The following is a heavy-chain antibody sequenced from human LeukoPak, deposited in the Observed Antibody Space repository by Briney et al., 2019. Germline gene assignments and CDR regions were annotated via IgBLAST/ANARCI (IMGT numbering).Heavy chain of an antibody. V-gene: IGHV3-7*01. CDR3: AREPNWNPLFHWFDP. D-gene: IGHD1-1*01. Sequence: GGSLRLSCAVSGFTFSSYWMSWVRQAPGKGLEWVANIKQDGSEKYYVDSVKGRFTISRDNAKNSLYLQMNSLRAEDTAVYYCAREPNWNPLFHWFDPWGQGTLVTVSS. CDR2: IKQDGSEK. J-gene: IGHJ5*02. CDR1: GFTFSSYW.